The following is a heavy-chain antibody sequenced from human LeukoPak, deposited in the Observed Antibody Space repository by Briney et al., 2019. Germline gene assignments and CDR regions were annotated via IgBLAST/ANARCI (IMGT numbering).Heavy chain of an antibody. V-gene: IGHV3-53*01. D-gene: IGHD3-10*01. J-gene: IGHJ4*02. CDR1: GFTFSSYG. CDR3: ATPGGSGDYPYPTYFNY. CDR2: FYSGGSA. Sequence: GGSLRLSCAASGFTFSSYGMGWVRQAPGKGLEWVSVFYSGGSAYYADSVKGRFTISRDLSTNTLFLQMISLRAEDTAVYYCATPGGSGDYPYPTYFNYWGQGTLITVSS.